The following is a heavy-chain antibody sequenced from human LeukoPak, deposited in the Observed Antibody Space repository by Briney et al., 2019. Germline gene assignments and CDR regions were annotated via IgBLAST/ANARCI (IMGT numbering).Heavy chain of an antibody. CDR3: ARSVWYSGSYGFDY. Sequence: ASVKVSCKASGYNFIDHYIYWLRQAPGQGLEWMGWINPNSGATNYAQKFQGRVTMTGDTSMNTAHMELSRLTSDDTAMYFCARSVWYSGSYGFDYWGQGTLVRVAS. CDR1: GYNFIDHY. J-gene: IGHJ4*02. CDR2: INPNSGAT. V-gene: IGHV1-2*02. D-gene: IGHD1-26*01.